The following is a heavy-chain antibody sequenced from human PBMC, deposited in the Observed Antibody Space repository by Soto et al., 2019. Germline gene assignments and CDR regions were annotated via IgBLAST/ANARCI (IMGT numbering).Heavy chain of an antibody. Sequence: GGSVRLSCAASGFTFSNAWMSWVRQAPGKGLEWVGRIKSNTDGGTTDYAAPVKDRFTISRDDSKNTLYLQMNSLKTEDTAVYYCTTGHPELYYYDSSGYQHWGQGTLVTVSS. V-gene: IGHV3-15*01. CDR1: GFTFSNAW. D-gene: IGHD3-22*01. CDR3: TTGHPELYYYDSSGYQH. CDR2: IKSNTDGGTT. J-gene: IGHJ4*02.